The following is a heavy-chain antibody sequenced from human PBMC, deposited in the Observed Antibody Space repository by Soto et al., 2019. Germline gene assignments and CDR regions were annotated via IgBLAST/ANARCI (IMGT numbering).Heavy chain of an antibody. CDR1: GGSFSDYA. D-gene: IGHD6-13*01. V-gene: IGHV1-69*06. J-gene: IGHJ4*02. Sequence: QVPLVQSGAEVKKPGSSVKVSCKASGGSFSDYAFSWVRQAPGQGLEWMGVIFPPFGTADYAQKFQDRVTITADKSTSTAYMELSSLKSEDTAVYYCAKSRSSWYASYFDYWGQGTLVTVSS. CDR3: AKSRSSWYASYFDY. CDR2: IFPPFGTA.